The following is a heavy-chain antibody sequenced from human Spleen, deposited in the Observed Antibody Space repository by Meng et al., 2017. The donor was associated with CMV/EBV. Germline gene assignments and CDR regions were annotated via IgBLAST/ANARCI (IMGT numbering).Heavy chain of an antibody. V-gene: IGHV4-34*01. Sequence: GAFSDYSWSWIRQPPGKGLEWIGEINHSGGTNYHPSLKSRVTISVDTSKNQFSLKLNSVTAADTAVYYCARGGFGDTSMVTELYFDYWGQGILVTVSS. D-gene: IGHD5-18*01. CDR1: GAFSDYS. J-gene: IGHJ4*02. CDR3: ARGGFGDTSMVTELYFDY. CDR2: INHSGGT.